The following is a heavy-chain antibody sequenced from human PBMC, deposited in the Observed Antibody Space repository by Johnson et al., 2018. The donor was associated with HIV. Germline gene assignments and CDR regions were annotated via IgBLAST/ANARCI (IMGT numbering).Heavy chain of an antibody. CDR3: ASDDSSGYDAFDI. CDR1: GFTFSDYY. Sequence: QVQLVESGGGLVQPGRSLRLSCAASGFTFSDYYMSWIRQAPGKGLEWVSYISSSGYTIYYADSVKGRFTISRYNAKNSLYLQMNSLRAEDTAVYYCASDDSSGYDAFDIWPRDNGHRLF. V-gene: IGHV3-11*04. D-gene: IGHD3-22*01. CDR2: ISSSGYTI. J-gene: IGHJ3*02.